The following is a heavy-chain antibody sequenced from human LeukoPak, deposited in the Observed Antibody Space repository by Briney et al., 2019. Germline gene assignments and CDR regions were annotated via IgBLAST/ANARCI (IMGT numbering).Heavy chain of an antibody. J-gene: IGHJ6*02. CDR3: ARDLVVGALLYFYYGLDV. CDR2: ISYDGSYK. CDR1: GFTFSSYG. D-gene: IGHD2-15*01. V-gene: IGHV3-30*03. Sequence: GGSLRLSWAASGFTFSSYGVHWVRQAPGKGLEWEAVISYDGSYKYYSDSVKGRFTISRDNSKNTLYLQMSSLRTEDTAVYYCARDLVVGALLYFYYGLDVWGQGTTVTVSS.